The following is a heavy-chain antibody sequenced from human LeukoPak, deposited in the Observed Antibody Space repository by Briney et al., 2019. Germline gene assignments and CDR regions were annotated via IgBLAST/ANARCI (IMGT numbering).Heavy chain of an antibody. Sequence: PGQSLRLSCAAYGFTFSNYWMNWVCQAQGQGMIFVSHTNPGDGSTTGYADSVKGRFTVSRDNAKTTLYLQMSSLKDEDTAVYYCVRDGAGTIPYDLWGQGTLVTVSS. J-gene: IGHJ4*01. D-gene: IGHD3-22*01. V-gene: IGHV3-74*01. CDR1: GFTFSNYW. CDR3: VRDGAGTIPYDL. CDR2: TNPGDGSTT.